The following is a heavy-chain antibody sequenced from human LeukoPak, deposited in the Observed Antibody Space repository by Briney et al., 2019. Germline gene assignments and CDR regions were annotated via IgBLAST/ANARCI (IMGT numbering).Heavy chain of an antibody. V-gene: IGHV4-4*07. D-gene: IGHD5-12*01. CDR2: MYSSGSN. CDR3: AREPTSGREPTSGRPLDY. J-gene: IGHJ4*02. CDR1: GGSIRGYF. Sequence: SETLSLTCTVSGGSIRGYFWSWIRQPAGKGLEWIGRMYSSGSNNYNPSLKSRVTMSLDTSKNHFSLNLTSVTAADTAVYYCAREPTSGREPTSGRPLDYWGQGTLVTVSS.